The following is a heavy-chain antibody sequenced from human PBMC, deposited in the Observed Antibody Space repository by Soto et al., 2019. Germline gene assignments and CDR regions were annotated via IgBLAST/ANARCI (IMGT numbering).Heavy chain of an antibody. Sequence: EVQVLESGGDLVQPGGSLRLSCVASGFTFSTYAMTWVRQAPGKGLEWVSGISESGCSTYYVDSVKRRFTISRDNSKNTLYLQMTGLRAADTAVYYCAKESGRGLRPYWGQGTLVTVSS. D-gene: IGHD1-26*01. CDR3: AKESGRGLRPY. J-gene: IGHJ4*02. CDR2: ISESGCST. V-gene: IGHV3-23*01. CDR1: GFTFSTYA.